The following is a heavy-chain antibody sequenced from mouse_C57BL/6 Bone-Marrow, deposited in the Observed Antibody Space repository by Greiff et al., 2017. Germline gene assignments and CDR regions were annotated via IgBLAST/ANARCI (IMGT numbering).Heavy chain of an antibody. Sequence: EVQLVESGGGLVQPKGSLKLSCAASGFSFNTYAMNWVRPAPGKGLEWVARIRSKSNNYATSYADSVKDRFTISRDDSESMLYLQMNNLKTEDTAMYYCVRFITYWREGTLVTVAA. CDR2: IRSKSNNYAT. D-gene: IGHD1-1*01. J-gene: IGHJ3*01. CDR3: VRFITY. CDR1: GFSFNTYA. V-gene: IGHV10-1*01.